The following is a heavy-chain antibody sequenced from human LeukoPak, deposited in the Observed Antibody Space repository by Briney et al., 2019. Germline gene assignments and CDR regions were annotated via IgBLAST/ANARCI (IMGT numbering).Heavy chain of an antibody. CDR2: IYYTGPT. J-gene: IGHJ4*02. CDR3: ARDLVAAAGTDY. V-gene: IGHV4-39*07. D-gene: IGHD6-13*01. Sequence: SETLSLTCTVSGGSISSDSHYWGWVRQPPGKGLEWIGCIYYTGPTYFNPSLKSRVTTSVDTSKNQFSLKVRSVTAADTAVYYCARDLVAAAGTDYWGQGTLVTVSS. CDR1: GGSISSDSHY.